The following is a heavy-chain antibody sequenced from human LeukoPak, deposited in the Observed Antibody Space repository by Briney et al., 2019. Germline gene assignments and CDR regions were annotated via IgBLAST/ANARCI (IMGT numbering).Heavy chain of an antibody. Sequence: ASVKVSCKASGYTFTSYDINWVRQATGQGLEWMGWMNPNSGNTGYAQKFQGRLSITSDTSISTAYMELSSLKSDDTAIYFCARTTSLTASGYDCWGQGTLVTVSS. V-gene: IGHV1-8*03. CDR2: MNPNSGNT. D-gene: IGHD4-17*01. CDR3: ARTTSLTASGYDC. CDR1: GYTFTSYD. J-gene: IGHJ4*02.